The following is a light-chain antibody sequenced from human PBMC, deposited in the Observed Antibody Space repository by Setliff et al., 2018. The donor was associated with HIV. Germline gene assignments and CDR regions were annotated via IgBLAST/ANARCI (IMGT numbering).Light chain of an antibody. CDR1: SSDVGGYNR. CDR3: SSYTSSSTPYV. CDR2: DVS. V-gene: IGLV2-18*02. Sequence: QSALTQPPSVSGSPGQSVTISCTGTSSDVGGYNRVSWYQQPPGTAPKLMIYDVSSRPSGVPDRFSGSKSGYTASLTISGLQAEDEADYYCSSYTSSSTPYVFGTGTQLTVL. J-gene: IGLJ1*01.